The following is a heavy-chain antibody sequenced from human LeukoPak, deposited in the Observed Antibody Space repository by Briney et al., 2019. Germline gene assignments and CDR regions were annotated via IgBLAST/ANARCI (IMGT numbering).Heavy chain of an antibody. D-gene: IGHD5-24*01. CDR3: VKDDGWVQYAN. CDR1: GFTFSNYA. Sequence: GGSLRLSCAASGFTFSNYAMNWVRQAPGKGLEWVSGIRADAVTTYYADSVKGRFIISRDNSKNTVYLQMNSLSAEDAAVYYCVKDDGWVQYANWGQGTLVTVSS. V-gene: IGHV3-23*01. J-gene: IGHJ4*02. CDR2: IRADAVTT.